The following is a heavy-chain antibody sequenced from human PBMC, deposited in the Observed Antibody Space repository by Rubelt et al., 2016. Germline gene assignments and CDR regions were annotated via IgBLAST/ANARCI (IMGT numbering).Heavy chain of an antibody. Sequence: EVQLVESGGGLIQPGGSLRLSCAASGFTVSSNYMSWVRQAPGKGLEWVSVIYSGGSTYYADSVKGRFTISRDNSKNTLYLQMNSLRAEDTAVYYCAKGVIGRAVAEDYWGQGTLVTVSS. CDR1: GFTVSSNY. D-gene: IGHD6-19*01. V-gene: IGHV3-53*01. J-gene: IGHJ4*02. CDR2: IYSGGST. CDR3: AKGVIGRAVAEDY.